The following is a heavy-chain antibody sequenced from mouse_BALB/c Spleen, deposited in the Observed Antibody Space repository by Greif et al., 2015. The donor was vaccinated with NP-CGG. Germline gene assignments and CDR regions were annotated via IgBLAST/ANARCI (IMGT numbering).Heavy chain of an antibody. Sequence: EVKLMESGGGLVQPGGSRKLSCAASGFTFSSFGMHWVRQAPEKGLEWVAYISSGSSTIYYADTVKGRFTISRDNPKNTLFLRMTSLRSEDTAMYYCARYGNYAMDYWGQGTSVTVSS. CDR1: GFTFSSFG. CDR3: ARYGNYAMDY. CDR2: ISSGSSTI. V-gene: IGHV5-17*02. J-gene: IGHJ4*01. D-gene: IGHD2-1*01.